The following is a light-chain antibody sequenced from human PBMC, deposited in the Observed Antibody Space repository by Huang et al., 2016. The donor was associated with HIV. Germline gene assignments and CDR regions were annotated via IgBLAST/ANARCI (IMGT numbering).Light chain of an antibody. J-gene: IGKJ2*01. V-gene: IGKV3-15*01. CDR3: HHYSNWPPAYT. CDR1: ESVRSN. Sequence: IVMTQSPATLSVSPGERATLSCRASESVRSNLAWYQQKPGQAPRLLIFDASARASGFPSRFSGSGFGTEFTLTIISLQSEDFAVYYCHHYSNWPPAYTFGQGTKLEIK. CDR2: DAS.